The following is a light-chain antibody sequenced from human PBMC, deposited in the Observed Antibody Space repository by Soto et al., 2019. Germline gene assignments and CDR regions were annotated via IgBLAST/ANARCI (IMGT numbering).Light chain of an antibody. V-gene: IGKV2-28*01. J-gene: IGKJ1*01. CDR1: QSLLHSSGYNY. CDR3: MQALQSPRT. CDR2: LGS. Sequence: DIVMTQSPLSLPVTPGEPASISCRSSQSLLHSSGYNYLDWYLQKPGQSPQLLIYLGSNRSSGVPDRFSGSGSGTDVTLKISRVEADDVGVYYCMQALQSPRTFGQGTKVEIK.